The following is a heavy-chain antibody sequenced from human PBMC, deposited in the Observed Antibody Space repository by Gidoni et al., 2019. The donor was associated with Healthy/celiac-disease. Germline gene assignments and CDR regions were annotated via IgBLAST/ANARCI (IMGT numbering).Heavy chain of an antibody. CDR3: TIYSSSFRYYYYYYGMDV. Sequence: ESGGGLVQPGRSLRLSCTASGFTFGDYAMSWFRQAPGKGLEWVGFIRSKAYGGTTEYAASVKGRFTISRDDSKSIAYLQMNSLKTEDTAVYYCTIYSSSFRYYYYYYGMDVWGQGTTVTVSS. D-gene: IGHD6-6*01. CDR1: GFTFGDYA. V-gene: IGHV3-49*03. CDR2: IRSKAYGGTT. J-gene: IGHJ6*02.